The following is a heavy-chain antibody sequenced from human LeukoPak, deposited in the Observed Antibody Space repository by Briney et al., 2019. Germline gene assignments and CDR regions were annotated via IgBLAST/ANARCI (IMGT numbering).Heavy chain of an antibody. CDR1: VGSISSYY. CDR3: ARERITMVREYYNWFDP. Sequence: SETLSLTCTVSVGSISSYYWSWIRQPPGKGLEWIGYIYYTGIINYNPSLKSRVTISVDTSKNQLSLKLSSVTAADTAVYYCARERITMVREYYNWFDPWGQGTLVTVSS. J-gene: IGHJ5*02. D-gene: IGHD3-10*01. CDR2: IYYTGII. V-gene: IGHV4-59*01.